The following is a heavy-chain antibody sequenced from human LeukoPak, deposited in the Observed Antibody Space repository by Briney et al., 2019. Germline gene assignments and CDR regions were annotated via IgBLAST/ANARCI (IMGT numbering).Heavy chain of an antibody. CDR3: AKPRAMRTGVGRYFDL. CDR2: ISAGGENT. Sequence: GGSLRLSCAASGLTFTRYAMRWIRHAPGEGLEWVSAISAGGENTYYADSVKGRFTISRDNSNNTLYLQMNSLRDEDTATYDCAKPRAMRTGVGRYFDLWGRGTLVTVSS. J-gene: IGHJ2*01. V-gene: IGHV3-23*01. CDR1: GLTFTRYA. D-gene: IGHD3-10*01.